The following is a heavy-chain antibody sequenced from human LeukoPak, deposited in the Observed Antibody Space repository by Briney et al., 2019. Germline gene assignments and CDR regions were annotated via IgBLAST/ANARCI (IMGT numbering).Heavy chain of an antibody. CDR2: IIPIFGTA. CDR3: ARDLNIPAAQSQNFDY. J-gene: IGHJ4*02. D-gene: IGHD2-2*01. CDR1: GGTFSSYA. Sequence: GSSVKVSCKASGGTFSSYAISWVRQAPGQGLEWMGGIIPIFGTASYAQKFQGRVTITADESTSTAYMELSSLRSEDTAVYYCARDLNIPAAQSQNFDYWGQGTLVTVSS. V-gene: IGHV1-69*01.